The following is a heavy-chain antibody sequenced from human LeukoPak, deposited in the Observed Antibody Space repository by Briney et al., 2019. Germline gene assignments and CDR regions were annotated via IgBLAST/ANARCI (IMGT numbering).Heavy chain of an antibody. D-gene: IGHD5-18*01. V-gene: IGHV4-34*01. J-gene: IGHJ4*02. CDR3: ARGRKWIQLWSTPVAYFDY. CDR1: GGSFSGYY. Sequence: SETLSLTCAVYGGSFSGYYWSWIRQPPGKGREWIGEINHSGSTNYNPSLKSRVTISVDTSTNQFSLKLSSVTAADTAVYYCARGRKWIQLWSTPVAYFDYWGQGTLVTVSS. CDR2: INHSGST.